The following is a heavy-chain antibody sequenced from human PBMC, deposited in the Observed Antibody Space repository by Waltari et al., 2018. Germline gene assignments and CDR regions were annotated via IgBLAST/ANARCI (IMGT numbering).Heavy chain of an antibody. D-gene: IGHD5-12*01. CDR3: AKAASYSASWYDN. Sequence: EVQLLESGGGLVQPGGSLRLSCAASGFTFSGFALRSVRRGPGKGLEWVSGITFDGATTYYADSVKGRFTISRDNSRNTVHLQMEGLRGDDTAIYYCAKAASYSASWYDNWGQGTLVTVSS. CDR1: GFTFSGFA. J-gene: IGHJ5*02. CDR2: ITFDGATT. V-gene: IGHV3-23*01.